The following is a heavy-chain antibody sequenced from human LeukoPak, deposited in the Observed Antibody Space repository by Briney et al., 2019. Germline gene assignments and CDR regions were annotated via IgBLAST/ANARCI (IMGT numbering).Heavy chain of an antibody. Sequence: ASVKVSCKASGYIFTGYYMHWVRQAPGQGLEWMGWINPNSGGTNYAQKFQGRVTMTRDTSISTAYMELSRLTSDDTAGYYCARDRVRATYCDYWGQGNLVTVSS. CDR3: ARDRVRATYCDY. V-gene: IGHV1-2*02. CDR2: INPNSGGT. CDR1: GYIFTGYY. D-gene: IGHD1-26*01. J-gene: IGHJ4*02.